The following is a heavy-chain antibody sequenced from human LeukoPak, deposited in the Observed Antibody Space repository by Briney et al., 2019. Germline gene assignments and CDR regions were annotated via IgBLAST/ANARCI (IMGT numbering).Heavy chain of an antibody. Sequence: GGSLRLSCEASGSGFTFGNFALSWVRQAPGKGLEWVSGISGSGYYTYYADSVKGRFTISRDNSKNTLYIQMNSLRAEDTAVYYCAKGGSWGDYYFYFYMDVWGTGTTVTVSS. CDR2: ISGSGYYT. D-gene: IGHD3-16*01. J-gene: IGHJ6*03. CDR1: GSGFTFGNFA. CDR3: AKGGSWGDYYFYFYMDV. V-gene: IGHV3-23*01.